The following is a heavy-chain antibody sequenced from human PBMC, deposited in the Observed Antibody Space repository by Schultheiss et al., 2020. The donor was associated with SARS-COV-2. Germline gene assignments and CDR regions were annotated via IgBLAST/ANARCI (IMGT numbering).Heavy chain of an antibody. CDR1: GFTFDDYA. CDR2: ISWNSGSI. CDR3: AKGPWSGYYGNYFDY. Sequence: GGSLRLSCAASGFTFDDYAMHWVRQAPGKGLEWVSGISWNSGSIGYADSVKGRFTISRDNAKNSLYLQMNSLRAEDTALYYCAKGPWSGYYGNYFDYWGQGTLVTVSS. D-gene: IGHD3-3*01. J-gene: IGHJ4*02. V-gene: IGHV3-9*01.